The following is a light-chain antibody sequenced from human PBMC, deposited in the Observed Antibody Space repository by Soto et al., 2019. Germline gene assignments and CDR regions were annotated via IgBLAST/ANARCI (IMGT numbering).Light chain of an antibody. CDR3: QQYNPYPWT. V-gene: IGKV1-5*03. CDR2: KAS. CDR1: QSIGNW. J-gene: IGKJ1*01. Sequence: DIQMTQSPSTLSASVGDRVTITCRASQSIGNWLAWYQQRPGKAPKLLIYKASTLEIGVPSRFSGSGSGTDFPLTITSLQPDDFATYYCQQYNPYPWTFGQGTKVEIK.